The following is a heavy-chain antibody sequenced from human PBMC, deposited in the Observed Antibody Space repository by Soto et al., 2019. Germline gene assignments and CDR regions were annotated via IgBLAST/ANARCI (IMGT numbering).Heavy chain of an antibody. CDR2: ISYDGSNK. CDR3: AKGVPSFYGSGSGDCDC. CDR1: GFTFSSYG. D-gene: IGHD3-10*01. J-gene: IGHJ4*02. Sequence: QVQLVESGGGVVQPGRSLRLSCAASGFTFSSYGMHWVRQAPGKGLEWVAVISYDGSNKYYADSVKGRFTISRDNSKNTLYLQMNSLRAEDTAVYYCAKGVPSFYGSGSGDCDCWGQGTLVTVSS. V-gene: IGHV3-30*18.